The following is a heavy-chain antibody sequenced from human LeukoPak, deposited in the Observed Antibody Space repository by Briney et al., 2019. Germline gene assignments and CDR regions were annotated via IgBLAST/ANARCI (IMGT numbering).Heavy chain of an antibody. CDR2: IYYTGSI. J-gene: IGHJ4*02. V-gene: IGHV4-59*01. CDR3: ARAGAGNEYVGLFDY. D-gene: IGHD3-16*01. Sequence: SETLSLTCTVSGGSMSSYYWIWIRPPPGKGLEWIGYIYYTGSINYNPSLKSRVTISVDTSKNQFSLKLSSVTAADTAVYYCARAGAGNEYVGLFDYWGQGTLVTVSS. CDR1: GGSMSSYY.